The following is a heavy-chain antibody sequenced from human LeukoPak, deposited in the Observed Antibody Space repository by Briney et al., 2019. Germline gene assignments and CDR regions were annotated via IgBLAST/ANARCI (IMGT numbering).Heavy chain of an antibody. V-gene: IGHV4-59*12. CDR1: GGSISSCY. Sequence: EPSETLSLTCTVSGGSISSCYWSWIRQPPGKGLEWIGSIYYSGSTYYNPSLKSRVTISVDTSKNQFSLKLSSVTAADTAVYYCARSGLLANYYYYYGMDVWGQGTTVTVSS. D-gene: IGHD1-26*01. CDR2: IYYSGST. J-gene: IGHJ6*02. CDR3: ARSGLLANYYYYYGMDV.